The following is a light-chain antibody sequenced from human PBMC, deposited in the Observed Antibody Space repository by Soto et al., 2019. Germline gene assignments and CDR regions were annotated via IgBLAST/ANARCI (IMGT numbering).Light chain of an antibody. CDR1: QSLVYSDGNTY. J-gene: IGKJ2*01. V-gene: IGKV2-30*01. Sequence: DVVMTQSPLSLPVTLGQPASISCRSSQSLVYSDGNTYLNWFQQRPGQSPRRLIYKVSNRDSGVPDRFSGSVSGTDFTLKISRVEAEDVGVYYCMQGTLWPRTFGQGTKLEIK. CDR3: MQGTLWPRT. CDR2: KVS.